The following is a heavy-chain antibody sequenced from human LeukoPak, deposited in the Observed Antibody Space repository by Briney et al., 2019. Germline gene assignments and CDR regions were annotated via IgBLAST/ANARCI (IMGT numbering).Heavy chain of an antibody. J-gene: IGHJ5*02. Sequence: SETLSLTCTVSGGPISSYYWSWIRQPPGKGLEWIGYIYYSGSTNYNPSLKSRVTMSVDTSKNQFSLKLSSVTAADTAVYYCARVGYDSSGDWFDPWGQGTLVTVSS. CDR1: GGPISSYY. D-gene: IGHD3-22*01. V-gene: IGHV4-59*01. CDR2: IYYSGST. CDR3: ARVGYDSSGDWFDP.